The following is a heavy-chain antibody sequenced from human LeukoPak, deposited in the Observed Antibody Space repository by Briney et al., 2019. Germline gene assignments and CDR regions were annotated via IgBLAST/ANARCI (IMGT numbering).Heavy chain of an antibody. CDR3: ARNRYSEGYDAFDM. J-gene: IGHJ3*02. Sequence: QPGGSLRLSCAASGFPFSSYSMNWVRQAPGKGLQWLSYITSTSSSIYYADSVKGRFTISRDNAKNSVYLQMNSLRDEDTAVYYCARNRYSEGYDAFDMWGQGTMVTVSS. D-gene: IGHD5-18*01. V-gene: IGHV3-48*02. CDR1: GFPFSSYS. CDR2: ITSTSSSI.